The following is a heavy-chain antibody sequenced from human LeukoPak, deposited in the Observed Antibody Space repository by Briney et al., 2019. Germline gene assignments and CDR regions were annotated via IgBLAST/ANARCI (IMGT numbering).Heavy chain of an antibody. V-gene: IGHV3-33*01. J-gene: IGHJ3*02. D-gene: IGHD6-13*01. Sequence: PRRSLRLSCAASGFTFSSYGMHWVRQAPGKGLEWVAVIWYDGSNKYYADSVKGRFTISRDNSKSTLYLQMNSLRAEDTAVYYCARSYSSSWYRSDAFDIWGQGTMVTVSS. CDR2: IWYDGSNK. CDR3: ARSYSSSWYRSDAFDI. CDR1: GFTFSSYG.